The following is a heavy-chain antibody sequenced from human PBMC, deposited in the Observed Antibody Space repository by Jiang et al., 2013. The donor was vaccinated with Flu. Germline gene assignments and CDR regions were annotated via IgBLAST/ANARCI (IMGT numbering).Heavy chain of an antibody. CDR3: ARDRDASYHEGDYPFYDMDV. CDR2: ISYSGST. V-gene: IGHV4-31*11. Sequence: GPGLVKPSQTLSLTCVVSGASISSGGYYWSWIRQHPGKGLEWIGYISYSGSTYYNPSLESRLSISVDTSKNQFSLRLNSVTAADTAVYYCARDRDASYHEGDYPFYDMDVWGQGTTVTVSS. CDR1: GASISSGGYY. J-gene: IGHJ6*02. D-gene: IGHD1-26*01.